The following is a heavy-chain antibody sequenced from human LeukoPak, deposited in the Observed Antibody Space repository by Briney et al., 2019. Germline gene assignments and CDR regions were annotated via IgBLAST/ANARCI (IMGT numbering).Heavy chain of an antibody. CDR3: ARSGKPYYYYYMDV. CDR1: GDSISSSSYY. Sequence: SETLSLTCTVSGDSISSSSYYWGWIRQPPGKGLEWIGSIYYSGSTHYNPSLMSRVTISVDTSKNQFSLKLSSVTAADTAVYYCARSGKPYYYYYMDVWGKGTTVTVSS. J-gene: IGHJ6*03. V-gene: IGHV4-39*01. D-gene: IGHD4-23*01. CDR2: IYYSGST.